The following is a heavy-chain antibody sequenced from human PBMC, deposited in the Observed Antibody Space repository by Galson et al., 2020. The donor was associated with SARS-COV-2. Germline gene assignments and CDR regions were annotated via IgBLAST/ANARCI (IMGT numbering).Heavy chain of an antibody. V-gene: IGHV3-74*01. J-gene: IGHJ4*02. CDR1: GFIIRNYW. Sequence: GGSLRLSCAASGFIIRNYWMHWLRQVPGKGLVCVSRINADGSSAAYADSVKGRFTISRDNAKNTLYLQMKGLRAEDTALDFCARDSLGGAYSPNYFGNWGQGSLVTVSS. CDR3: ARDSLGGAYSPNYFGN. D-gene: IGHD3-16*01. CDR2: INADGSSA.